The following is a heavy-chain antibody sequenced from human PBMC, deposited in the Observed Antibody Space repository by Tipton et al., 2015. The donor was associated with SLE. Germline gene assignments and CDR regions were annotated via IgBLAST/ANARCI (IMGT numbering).Heavy chain of an antibody. CDR3: SGDFDY. V-gene: IGHV3-30*02. CDR2: IRPGGSEK. Sequence: PLRLSCATSGFTFRSYGMHWVSQAPGKGLEGVAFIRPGGSEKSYADSVKGRFTISRYNSKNTLFLQMDYQRDEDTAVYYCSGDFDYWGHGGLVTFSS. J-gene: IGHJ4*01. CDR1: GFTFRSYG.